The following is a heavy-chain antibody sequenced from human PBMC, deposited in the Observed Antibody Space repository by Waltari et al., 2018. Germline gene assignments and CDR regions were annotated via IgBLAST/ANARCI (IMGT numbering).Heavy chain of an antibody. V-gene: IGHV3-11*06. CDR2: ISNSSSYT. D-gene: IGHD3-16*01. CDR3: ARDKGDAFWYFDL. J-gene: IGHJ2*01. Sequence: QLVESGGGLVKPGGSLRLSCEASAFSIRDYYMSWIRQAPGMGLEWLSYISNSSSYTNYTDSVKGRFTISRNNAKNLVYLEMNNLRPEDTALYFCARDKGDAFWYFDLWGRGTLVSVSS. CDR1: AFSIRDYY.